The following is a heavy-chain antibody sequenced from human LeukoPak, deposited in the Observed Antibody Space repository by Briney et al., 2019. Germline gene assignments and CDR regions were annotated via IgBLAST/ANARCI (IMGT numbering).Heavy chain of an antibody. D-gene: IGHD1-7*01. CDR1: GFTFRSYG. Sequence: GGSLRLPCAASGFTFRSYGMHWVRQAPGTGLEWVAFIRYDGSNTYYADSVKGRFTISRDNSKNSLYLQMKSLRAEDTAVYYCAKDSRNYFSPDYWGQGTLVTVSS. V-gene: IGHV3-30*02. CDR2: IRYDGSNT. J-gene: IGHJ4*02. CDR3: AKDSRNYFSPDY.